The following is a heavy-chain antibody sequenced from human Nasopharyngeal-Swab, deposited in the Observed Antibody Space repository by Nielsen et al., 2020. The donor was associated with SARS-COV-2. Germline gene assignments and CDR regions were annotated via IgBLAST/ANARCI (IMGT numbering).Heavy chain of an antibody. CDR1: DYSISSGYY. CDR3: AREGYSYGNNWFDP. Sequence: GSLRLSCTVSDYSISSGYYWGWIRQPPGKGLEWIGSIYHSGSTYYNPSLKSRVTISVDTSKNQFSLKLSSVTAADTAVYYCAREGYSYGNNWFDPWGQGTLVTVSS. J-gene: IGHJ5*02. V-gene: IGHV4-38-2*02. CDR2: IYHSGST. D-gene: IGHD5-18*01.